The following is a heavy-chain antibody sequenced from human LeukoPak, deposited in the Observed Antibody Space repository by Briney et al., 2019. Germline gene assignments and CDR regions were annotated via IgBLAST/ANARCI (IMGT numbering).Heavy chain of an antibody. D-gene: IGHD6-13*01. V-gene: IGHV1-2*06. CDR2: INPNSGGT. J-gene: IGHJ4*02. Sequence: ASVKVSCKASGYTFTGYYMHWVRQAPGQGLEWMGRINPNSGGTNYAQTFQGRVTMTRDSSITTAYLEVSSLRSDDTAVYYCARGEYSSSWDHYYFDYWGQGTLVTVSS. CDR3: ARGEYSSSWDHYYFDY. CDR1: GYTFTGYY.